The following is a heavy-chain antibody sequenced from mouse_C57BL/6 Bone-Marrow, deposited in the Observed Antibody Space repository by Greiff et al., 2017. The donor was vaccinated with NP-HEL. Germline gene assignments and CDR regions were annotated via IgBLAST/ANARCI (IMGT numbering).Heavy chain of an antibody. V-gene: IGHV1-55*01. Sequence: QVQLKQPGAELVKPGASVKMSCKASGYTFTSYWITWVKQRPGQGLEWIGDIYPGSGSTNYNEKFKSKATLTVDTSSSTAYMQLSSLTSEDSAVYYCARGYYGSSYWCAYWGQGTLVTVSA. J-gene: IGHJ3*01. CDR3: ARGYYGSSYWCAY. CDR1: GYTFTSYW. D-gene: IGHD1-1*01. CDR2: IYPGSGST.